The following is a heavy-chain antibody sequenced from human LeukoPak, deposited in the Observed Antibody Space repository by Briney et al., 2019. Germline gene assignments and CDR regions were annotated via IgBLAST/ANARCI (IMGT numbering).Heavy chain of an antibody. J-gene: IGHJ6*03. Sequence: ASVKVSCKASGYTFTGYYMHWVRQAPGQGLEWMGWINPNSGGTNYAQKFQGRVTMTRDTSISTAYMELSGLRSDDTAVYYCARDPTTTTGYCYYYMDVWGKGTTVTVSS. CDR3: ARDPTTTTGYCYYYMDV. V-gene: IGHV1-2*02. D-gene: IGHD5-12*01. CDR1: GYTFTGYY. CDR2: INPNSGGT.